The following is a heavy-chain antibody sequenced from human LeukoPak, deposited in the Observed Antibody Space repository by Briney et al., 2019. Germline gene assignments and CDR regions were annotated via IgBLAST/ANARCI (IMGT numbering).Heavy chain of an antibody. V-gene: IGHV3-30-3*01. D-gene: IGHD3-10*01. CDR1: GFTFSSYA. CDR3: ARDGGDLRPDYYYGMDV. CDR2: ISYDGSNK. Sequence: GGSLRLSCAASGFTFSSYAMSWVRQAPGKGLEWVAVISYDGSNKYYADSVKGRFTISRDNSKNTLYLQMNSLRAEDTAVYYCARDGGDLRPDYYYGMDVWGQGTTVTVSS. J-gene: IGHJ6*02.